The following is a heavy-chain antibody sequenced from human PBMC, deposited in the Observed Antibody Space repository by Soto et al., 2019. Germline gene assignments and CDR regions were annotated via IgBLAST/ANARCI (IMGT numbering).Heavy chain of an antibody. CDR3: AMSGDIVVVPATIPGYFDY. J-gene: IGHJ4*02. CDR2: IYPGDSHT. V-gene: IGHV5-51*01. D-gene: IGHD2-2*01. Sequence: GESLKISCRGSGYDFTRYWIGWVRQMPGKGLEWMGVIYPGDSHTEYSPSFQGQVTISADKSSNTAYLQLSSLKASDTAMYYCAMSGDIVVVPATIPGYFDYWGQGTLVTVSS. CDR1: GYDFTRYW.